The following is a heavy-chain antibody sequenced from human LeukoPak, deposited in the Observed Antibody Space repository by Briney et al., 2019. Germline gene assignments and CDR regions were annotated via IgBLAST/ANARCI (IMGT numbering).Heavy chain of an antibody. Sequence: GRSLRLSCAASGFTFTSYAMHWVRQAPGQRLEWMGWINAGNGNTKYSQKFQGRVTITRDTSASTAYMELSSLRSEDTAVYYCARDLDGTIFPFDPWGQGTLVTVSS. J-gene: IGHJ5*02. CDR1: GFTFTSYA. CDR3: ARDLDGTIFPFDP. D-gene: IGHD3-9*01. CDR2: INAGNGNT. V-gene: IGHV1-3*01.